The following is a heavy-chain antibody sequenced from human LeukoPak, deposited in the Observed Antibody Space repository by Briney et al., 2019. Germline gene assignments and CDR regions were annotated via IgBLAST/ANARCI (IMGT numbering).Heavy chain of an antibody. CDR1: GYTFTGYY. V-gene: IGHV1-2*02. D-gene: IGHD6-13*01. J-gene: IGHJ4*02. Sequence: ASVKVSCKASGYTFTGYYMHWVRQAPGQGLEWMGWINPNSGGTNYAQKFQGRVTMTRDTSISTAYMELSRLRSNDTAVYYCARDRRSSSLFDYWGQGTLVTVSP. CDR3: ARDRRSSSLFDY. CDR2: INPNSGGT.